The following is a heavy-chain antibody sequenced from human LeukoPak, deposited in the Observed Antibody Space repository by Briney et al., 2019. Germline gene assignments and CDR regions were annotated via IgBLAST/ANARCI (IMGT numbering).Heavy chain of an antibody. V-gene: IGHV3-7*01. CDR1: GFTFLGYN. CDR3: VTEYWYRFDY. J-gene: IGHJ4*02. Sequence: GGSLRLSCITSGFTFLGYNMAWVRNAPGKGQELLATVTRDGSGTEYIDSVRGRFTISRDNAKNSVYLQMNSLRAEDTAVYFCVTEYWYRFDYWGQGLLLTVSS. CDR2: VTRDGSGT. D-gene: IGHD6-13*01.